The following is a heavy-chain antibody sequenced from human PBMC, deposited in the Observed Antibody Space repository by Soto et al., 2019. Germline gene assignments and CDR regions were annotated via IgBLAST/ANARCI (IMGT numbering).Heavy chain of an antibody. CDR1: GFTFISSA. D-gene: IGHD2-2*01. J-gene: IGHJ6*02. V-gene: IGHV1-58*02. Sequence: QMQLVQSGPEVKKPGTSVKVSCKTSGFTFISSAMQWVRQARGQGLEWIGWIVVGRGHTNYAQKFQERVTITRDMSTSTAYMELSSLRSEDTAVYYCAAASSTSGGYYGMDVWGQGTTVTVSS. CDR3: AAASSTSGGYYGMDV. CDR2: IVVGRGHT.